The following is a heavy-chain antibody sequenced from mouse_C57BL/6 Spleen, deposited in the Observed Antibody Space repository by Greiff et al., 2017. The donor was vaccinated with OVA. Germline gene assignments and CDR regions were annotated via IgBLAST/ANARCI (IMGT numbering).Heavy chain of an antibody. V-gene: IGHV7-3*01. CDR1: GFTFTDYY. CDR2: IRNKANGYTT. Sequence: EVMLVESGGGLVQPGGSLSLSCAASGFTFTDYYMSWVRQPPGKALEWLGFIRNKANGYTTEYSASVKGRFTISRDNSQSILYLQMNALRAEDSATYYCARSAQAFDYWGQGTTLTVSS. CDR3: ARSAQAFDY. D-gene: IGHD3-2*02. J-gene: IGHJ2*01.